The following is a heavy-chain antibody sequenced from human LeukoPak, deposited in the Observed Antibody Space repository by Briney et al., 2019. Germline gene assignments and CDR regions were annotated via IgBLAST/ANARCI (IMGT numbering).Heavy chain of an antibody. V-gene: IGHV1-69*13. D-gene: IGHD2-15*01. J-gene: IGHJ5*02. CDR2: IIPIFGTA. CDR1: GGTFSSYA. Sequence: ASVKVSCKASGGTFSSYAISWVRQAPGQGLEWMGGIIPIFGTANYAQKFQGRVTITADESTSTAYMELSSLRSEDTAVYYCARDLGYCSDGSCYARGSWFDPWGQGTLVTVSS. CDR3: ARDLGYCSDGSCYARGSWFDP.